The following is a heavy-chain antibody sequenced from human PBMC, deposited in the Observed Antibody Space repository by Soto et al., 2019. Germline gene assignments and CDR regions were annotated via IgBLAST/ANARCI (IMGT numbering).Heavy chain of an antibody. D-gene: IGHD3-10*01. J-gene: IGHJ3*01. CDR1: GYTFINFG. CDR2: ISTYNGNT. CDR3: ATKIVGVNYYDSGIVAFDL. V-gene: IGHV1-18*01. Sequence: QGQLVQSGSEVKKPGASVKVSGKASGYTFINFGSSWVRQAPGQGLEWMGWISTYNGNTNYAQKLQGRVTMTTDTSGRTAYIEVRGLRSEDTAVYYCATKIVGVNYYDSGIVAFDLWGQGTMVTVSS.